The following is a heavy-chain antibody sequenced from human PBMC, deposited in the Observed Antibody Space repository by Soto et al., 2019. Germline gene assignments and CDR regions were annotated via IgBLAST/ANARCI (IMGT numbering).Heavy chain of an antibody. CDR2: ISWNSNKK. CDR1: GFTFDDYA. CDR3: AKDSGFRLSLQGDWFDP. J-gene: IGHJ5*02. D-gene: IGHD1-26*01. Sequence: GWSLRLSCAASGFTFDDYAMHWVRQAPGKGLEWVSGISWNSNKKEYADSVKGRFTISRDNAKSSLYLQMDSLRPDDTAFYYCAKDSGFRLSLQGDWFDPWGQGTLVTSPQ. V-gene: IGHV3-9*01.